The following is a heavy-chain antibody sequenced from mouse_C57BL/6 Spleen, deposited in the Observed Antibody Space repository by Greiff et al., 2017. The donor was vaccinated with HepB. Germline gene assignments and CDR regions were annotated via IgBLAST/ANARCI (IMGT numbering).Heavy chain of an antibody. V-gene: IGHV1-22*01. Sequence: VQLKESGPELVKPGASVKMSCKASGYTFTDYNMHWVKQSHGKSLEWIGYINPNNGGTSYNQKFKGKATLTVNKSSSTAYMELRSLTSEDSAVYYCAPYDGYYPWFAYWGQGTLVTVSA. CDR1: GYTFTDYN. CDR2: INPNNGGT. D-gene: IGHD2-3*01. CDR3: APYDGYYPWFAY. J-gene: IGHJ3*01.